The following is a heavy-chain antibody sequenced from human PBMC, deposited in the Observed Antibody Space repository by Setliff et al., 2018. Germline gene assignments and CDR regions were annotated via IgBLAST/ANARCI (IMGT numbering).Heavy chain of an antibody. V-gene: IGHV4-4*07. CDR2: IYIGGSA. J-gene: IGHJ6*03. Sequence: TLSLTCTVSGGSISSYYWSWIRQPAGKGLEWIGHIYIGGSANYNPSRKSRVTMSIDTSKNQFSLKLNSVTAADMAVYYCAREQWLDPPGYYYMDVWAKGTTVTVSS. D-gene: IGHD6-19*01. CDR3: AREQWLDPPGYYYMDV. CDR1: GGSISSYY.